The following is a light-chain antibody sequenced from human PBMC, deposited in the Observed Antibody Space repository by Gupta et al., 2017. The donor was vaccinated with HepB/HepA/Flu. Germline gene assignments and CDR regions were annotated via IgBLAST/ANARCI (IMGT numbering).Light chain of an antibody. Sequence: DIQMTQSPSSLSASVGDRVTITCRASQSISSYLNWYQQKPGKAPKLLIYAASSLQSGVPSRFSGSGSGTXFTLTIXRLQPEDFATYYCQQSYSTPLTFGXGTKVEIK. J-gene: IGKJ4*01. V-gene: IGKV1-39*01. CDR2: AAS. CDR3: QQSYSTPLT. CDR1: QSISSY.